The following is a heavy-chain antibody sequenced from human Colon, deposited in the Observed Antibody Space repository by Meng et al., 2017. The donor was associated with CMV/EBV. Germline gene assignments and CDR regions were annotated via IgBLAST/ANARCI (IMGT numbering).Heavy chain of an antibody. CDR1: GYTFSTYD. J-gene: IGHJ4*02. CDR3: AREPFDSPGLLDY. V-gene: IGHV1-46*01. Sequence: ASVKVSCKASGYTFSTYDMHWVRQAPGQGLEWMGVINPNRGSTFFAQKFQGRITMTRDTSTSTVYMELSSLRSEDTAVYYCAREPFDSPGLLDYWGQGTLVTVSS. CDR2: INPNRGST. D-gene: IGHD2-21*02.